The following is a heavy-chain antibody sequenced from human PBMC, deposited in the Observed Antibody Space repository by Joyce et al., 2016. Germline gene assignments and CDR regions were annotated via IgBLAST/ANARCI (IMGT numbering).Heavy chain of an antibody. J-gene: IGHJ4*02. D-gene: IGHD3-3*01. CDR1: GGSISSGDYY. V-gene: IGHV4-30-4*01. Sequence: QVQLQESGPGLVKPSQTLSLTCTVSGGSISSGDYYWSWVRQSPGKGLEWIGYIYFSGSTHRNTSLKSRLTISADTSKNQFSLKVRSVTAADTAVYYCARGNGDSWSGYYNYFDYWGQGILVTVSS. CDR2: IYFSGST. CDR3: ARGNGDSWSGYYNYFDY.